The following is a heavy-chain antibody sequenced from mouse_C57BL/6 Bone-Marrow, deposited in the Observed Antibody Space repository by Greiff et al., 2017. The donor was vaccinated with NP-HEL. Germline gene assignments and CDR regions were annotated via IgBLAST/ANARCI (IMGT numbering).Heavy chain of an antibody. D-gene: IGHD1-1*01. J-gene: IGHJ1*03. CDR2: FTMYSDAT. CDR3: ASGIYEGYFDI. V-gene: IGHV1-49*01. Sequence: LQQSGAELVRPGSSVKLSCKASYYAFTASAMHWVKQRPGHGLEWIGSFTMYSDATEYSENFKGKATLTADTSSSTAYMELSSLTSEDSAVYYCASGIYEGYFDIWGTETTVTVSS. CDR1: YYAFTASA.